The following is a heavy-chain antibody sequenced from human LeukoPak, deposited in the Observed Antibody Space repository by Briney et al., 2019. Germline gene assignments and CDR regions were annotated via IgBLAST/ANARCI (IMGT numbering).Heavy chain of an antibody. D-gene: IGHD1-26*01. CDR2: IYYSGST. J-gene: IGHJ4*02. CDR3: ARGPLGPTYFDY. Sequence: SETLSLTSTVSGGSISSYFCSWIRQPPGKGLEWIGYIYYSGSTNYNPSLKSRVTISVDTSKNQFSLKLSSVTAADTAVYYCARGPLGPTYFDYWGQGTLVTVSS. CDR1: GGSISSYF. V-gene: IGHV4-59*08.